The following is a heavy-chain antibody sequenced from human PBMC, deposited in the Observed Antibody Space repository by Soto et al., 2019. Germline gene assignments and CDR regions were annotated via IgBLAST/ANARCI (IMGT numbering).Heavy chain of an antibody. CDR2: ISAYNGNT. D-gene: IGHD2-2*01. V-gene: IGHV1-18*01. CDR3: ARAGLGISTGVGYYYYGMDV. Sequence: QVQLVQSGAEVKKPGASVKVSCKASGYTFTSYGISWVRQAPGQGLEWMGWISAYNGNTKYAQKLQGRVTMTTDTSTSTAYMELRSLRSDDTAVYYCARAGLGISTGVGYYYYGMDVWGQGTTVTVSS. CDR1: GYTFTSYG. J-gene: IGHJ6*02.